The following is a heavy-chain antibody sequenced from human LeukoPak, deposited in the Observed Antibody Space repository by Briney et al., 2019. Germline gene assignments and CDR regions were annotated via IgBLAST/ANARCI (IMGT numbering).Heavy chain of an antibody. J-gene: IGHJ4*02. Sequence: GGSLRLSCAASGFTFSSYAMHWVRQAPGKGLEYVSAISSNGGSTYYANSVKGRFTISRDNSKNTLYLQMGSLRAEDMAVYYCARAKRYGDYFDYWGQGTLVPVSS. V-gene: IGHV3-64*01. CDR1: GFTFSSYA. D-gene: IGHD4-17*01. CDR2: ISSNGGST. CDR3: ARAKRYGDYFDY.